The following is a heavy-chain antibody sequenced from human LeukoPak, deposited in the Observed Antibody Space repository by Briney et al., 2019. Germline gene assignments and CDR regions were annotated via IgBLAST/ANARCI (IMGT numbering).Heavy chain of an antibody. CDR3: ARGRYCSGGSCYKDY. J-gene: IGHJ4*02. V-gene: IGHV4-59*01. Sequence: GSLRLSCAASGFTFTSYSMNWVRQPPGKGLEWIGYIYYTGSTNYKPSLKSRLTISLDTSKNQFSLNLSSVTAADTTVYYCARGRYCSGGSCYKDYWGQGTLVTVSS. CDR1: GFTFTSYS. D-gene: IGHD2-15*01. CDR2: IYYTGST.